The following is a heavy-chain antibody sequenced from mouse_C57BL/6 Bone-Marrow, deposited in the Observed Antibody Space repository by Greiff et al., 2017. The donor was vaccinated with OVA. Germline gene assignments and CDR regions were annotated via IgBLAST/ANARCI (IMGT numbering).Heavy chain of an antibody. J-gene: IGHJ2*01. CDR1: GYTFTSYC. D-gene: IGHD1-1*02. CDR3: ASNEADSDHYAFDY. V-gene: IGHV1-81*01. Sequence: VQLQQSGAELVRPGASVKLSCKASGYTFTSYCIHWVKQRPGQGLEWIGWIYPGNGDTDYNEKFKGKATLTADKSSSTAYMELRSLTSEDSAVYVCASNEADSDHYAFDYWGQGTTVTVSS. CDR2: IYPGNGDT.